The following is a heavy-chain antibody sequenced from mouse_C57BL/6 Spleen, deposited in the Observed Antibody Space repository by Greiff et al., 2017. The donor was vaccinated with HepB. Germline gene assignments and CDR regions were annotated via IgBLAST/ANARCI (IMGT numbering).Heavy chain of an antibody. CDR3: ARGGYGSSYYFDY. V-gene: IGHV1-76*01. CDR2: IYPGSGNT. D-gene: IGHD1-1*01. Sequence: QVQLKQSGAELVRPGASVKLSCKASGYTFTDYYINWVKQRPGQGLEWIARIYPGSGNTYYNEKFKGKATLTAEKSSSTAYMQLSSLTSEDSAVYFCARGGYGSSYYFDYWGQGTTLTVSS. CDR1: GYTFTDYY. J-gene: IGHJ2*01.